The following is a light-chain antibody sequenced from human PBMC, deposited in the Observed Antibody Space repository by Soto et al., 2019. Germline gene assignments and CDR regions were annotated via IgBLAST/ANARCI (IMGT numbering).Light chain of an antibody. CDR1: QSLLHRNGFNY. V-gene: IGKV2-28*01. CDR3: MQHLQTPFT. Sequence: DIVMTQSPLSLPVTPGEPASISCWSNQSLLHRNGFNYLDWYLQKPGQSPQLLIYLGSNRASGVPDRFSGSGSGTDFTLKISTVEAEDVGVFFCMQHLQTPFTCGGGTKVE. J-gene: IGKJ4*01. CDR2: LGS.